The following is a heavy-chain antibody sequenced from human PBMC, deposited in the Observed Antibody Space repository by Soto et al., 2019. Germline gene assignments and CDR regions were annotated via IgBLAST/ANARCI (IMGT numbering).Heavy chain of an antibody. V-gene: IGHV1-69*09. J-gene: IGHJ4*02. CDR1: GIMSSGYG. CDR3: ATRKGARLHS. CDR2: INPILDST. D-gene: IGHD3-16*01. Sequence: QEQVVQSGPAMKEPGSSVKVSCRASGIMSSGYGFSWVRQAPGQGLEWVGMINPILDSTHYAQNLQGRVSLSVDKTRDTANLEAPGLSFEERAIYFFATRKGARLHSWGRGTVVTLSS.